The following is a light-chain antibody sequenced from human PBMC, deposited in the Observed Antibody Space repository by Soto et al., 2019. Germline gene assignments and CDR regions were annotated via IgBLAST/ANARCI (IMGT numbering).Light chain of an antibody. CDR1: QGISSW. V-gene: IGKV1-5*01. J-gene: IGKJ2*01. CDR3: QQYNSYLYT. CDR2: DAS. Sequence: DIQMTQSPSTLSASVGDRVTITCRASQGISSWLAWYQQKPGKAPKLLIYDASSLESGVPSRFSGSGSGTEFTLTISSLQPDDFATYYCQQYNSYLYTFGQGTKLEIK.